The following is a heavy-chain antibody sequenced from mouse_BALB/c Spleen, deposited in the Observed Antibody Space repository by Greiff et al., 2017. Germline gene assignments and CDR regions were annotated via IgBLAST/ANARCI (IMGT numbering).Heavy chain of an antibody. D-gene: IGHD2-3*01. V-gene: IGHV4-1*02. CDR3: ARLYDAWFAY. CDR1: GFDFSRYW. J-gene: IGHJ3*01. CDR2: INPDSSTI. Sequence: EVKLLESGGGLVQPGGSLKLSCAASGFDFSRYWMSWVRQAPGKGLEWIGEINPDSSTINYTPSLKDKFIISRDNAKNTLYLQMSKVRSEDTALYYCARLYDAWFAYWGQGTLVTVSA.